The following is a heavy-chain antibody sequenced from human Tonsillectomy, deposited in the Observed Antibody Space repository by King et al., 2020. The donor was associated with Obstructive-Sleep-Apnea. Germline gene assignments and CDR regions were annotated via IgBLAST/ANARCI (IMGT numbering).Heavy chain of an antibody. CDR3: AHATGTSYSSSWYWYFDV. Sequence: TLKESGPTLVKPTQTLTLTCTFSGFSLSTSGVGVGWIRQPPGKALEWLALIYWDVNREYIPSLEGRLTITKHTSKNQVVLTMTNMDPVDTATYYCAHATGTSYSSSWYWYFDVWGRGTLVTVSS. CDR1: GFSLSTSGVG. J-gene: IGHJ2*01. CDR2: IYWDVNR. V-gene: IGHV2-5*02. D-gene: IGHD6-13*01.